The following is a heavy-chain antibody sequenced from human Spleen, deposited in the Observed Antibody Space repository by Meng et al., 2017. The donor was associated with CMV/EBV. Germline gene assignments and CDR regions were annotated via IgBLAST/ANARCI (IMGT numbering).Heavy chain of an antibody. J-gene: IGHJ5*02. CDR3: ARGDFYGSTLNWFDP. CDR1: GYTLTSYG. D-gene: IGHD3-10*01. V-gene: IGHV1-46*01. CDR2: INPSGGST. Sequence: QVQRVQSGAEVKKPGASVKVSCKASGYTLTSYGISWVRQAPGQGLEWMGIINPSGGSTSYAQKFQGRVTMTRDTSTSTVYMELSSLRSEDTAVYYCARGDFYGSTLNWFDPWGQGTLVTVSS.